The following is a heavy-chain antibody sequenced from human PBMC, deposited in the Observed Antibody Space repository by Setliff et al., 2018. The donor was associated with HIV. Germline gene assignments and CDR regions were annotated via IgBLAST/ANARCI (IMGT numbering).Heavy chain of an antibody. Sequence: GESLKISCATSGFTFDDYTMHWVRQAPGKGLEWLAFIYWDSSRAYYADSVRGRFTISRDNSKSSLYLQMNSLRAEDTALYYCARTSTTTGTTLNWFDPWGQGTLVTVSS. D-gene: IGHD1-1*01. J-gene: IGHJ5*02. CDR3: ARTSTTTGTTLNWFDP. V-gene: IGHV3-43*01. CDR2: IYWDSSRA. CDR1: GFTFDDYT.